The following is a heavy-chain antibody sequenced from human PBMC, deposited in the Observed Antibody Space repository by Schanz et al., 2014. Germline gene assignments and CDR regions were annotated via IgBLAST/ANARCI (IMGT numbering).Heavy chain of an antibody. D-gene: IGHD6-13*01. CDR1: GFTFSSYA. CDR3: AREQIMAAAGLVDY. V-gene: IGHV3-30-3*01. CDR2: ISYDGSNK. J-gene: IGHJ4*01. Sequence: QVQLLQFGGGVVQPGRSLRLSCAASGFTFSSYAMSWVRQAPGKGLEWVAVISYDGSNKYYADSVKGRFTISRDNAKNSLYLQMNSLRAEDTAVYYCAREQIMAAAGLVDYWGHGTLVTVSS.